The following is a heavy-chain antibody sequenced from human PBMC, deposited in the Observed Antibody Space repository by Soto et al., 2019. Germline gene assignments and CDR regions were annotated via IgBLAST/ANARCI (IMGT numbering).Heavy chain of an antibody. J-gene: IGHJ4*02. CDR3: AGGTPIISGTTGGY. V-gene: IGHV3-30*04. Sequence: QVQLVESGGSVVQPGTSLRLSCEASGITLSSYAMHWVRQAPGKGLEWVAVISSDGKNKYYADSVKGRFSISRDSSKNAMYLQVNSLRTEDTAVYYCAGGTPIISGTTGGYWGQGTLVTVSS. CDR1: GITLSSYA. CDR2: ISSDGKNK. D-gene: IGHD1-20*01.